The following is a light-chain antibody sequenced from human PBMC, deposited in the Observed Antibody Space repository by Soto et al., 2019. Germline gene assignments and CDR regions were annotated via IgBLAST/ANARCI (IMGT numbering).Light chain of an antibody. J-gene: IGLJ1*01. V-gene: IGLV2-23*02. CDR3: CSYAGSSTYYV. CDR2: EVS. Sequence: QSAPTQPASVSGSPVQSITISCTGTSSDVGSYNLVSWYQQHPGKAPKLMIYEVSKRPSGVSNRFSGSKSGNTASLTISGPQAEDEADYYCCSYAGSSTYYVFGTGTKVTVL. CDR1: SSDVGSYNL.